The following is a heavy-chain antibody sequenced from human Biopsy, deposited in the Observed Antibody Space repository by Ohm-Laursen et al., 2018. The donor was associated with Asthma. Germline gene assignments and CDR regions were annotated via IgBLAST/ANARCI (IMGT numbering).Heavy chain of an antibody. D-gene: IGHD4-17*01. V-gene: IGHV1-24*01. CDR1: GYSLTDLS. Sequence: SVKVSCRISGYSLTDLSMHWVRQAPGQGLEWMGGHDREEGGAVIARRFQGRVTMTEDTSTDTAYMELSSLSSDDTAVYYCASDFPKDYVRYNFQFWGQGTLVTVSS. CDR3: ASDFPKDYVRYNFQF. J-gene: IGHJ4*02. CDR2: HDREEGGA.